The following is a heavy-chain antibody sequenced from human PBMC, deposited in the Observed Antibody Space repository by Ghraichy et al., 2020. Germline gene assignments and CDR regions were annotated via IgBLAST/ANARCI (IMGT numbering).Heavy chain of an antibody. CDR3: ARDRGVEVAASVGGAAHGMDV. CDR2: IFPKLGTP. CDR1: GVTFSSYG. J-gene: IGHJ6*02. V-gene: IGHV1-69*11. D-gene: IGHD6-6*01. Sequence: SSVKVSCKASGVTFSSYGINWVRQAPGQGLEWMGTIFPKLGTPDYAQKFQGRVTITADESTTTVHMQLRSLRSEDTAVYYCARDRGVEVAASVGGAAHGMDVWGQGTTVIVSS.